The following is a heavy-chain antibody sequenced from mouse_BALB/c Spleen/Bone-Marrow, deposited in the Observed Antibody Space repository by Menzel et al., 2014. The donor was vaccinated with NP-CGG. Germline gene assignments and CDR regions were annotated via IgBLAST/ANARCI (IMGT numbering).Heavy chain of an antibody. CDR3: ARDVGYGNYFVY. CDR1: GFTFSDFY. D-gene: IGHD2-10*02. Sequence: DVMLVESGGGLVQPGDSLRLSCATSGFTFSDFYMEWVRQPPGKRLEWIAASRNKAKHYTTEYSASAKGRFIVSRDTSQSILYLQMNALRAEDTAIYYCARDVGYGNYFVYWGQGTLVTVSA. J-gene: IGHJ3*01. CDR2: SRNKAKHYTT. V-gene: IGHV7-1*02.